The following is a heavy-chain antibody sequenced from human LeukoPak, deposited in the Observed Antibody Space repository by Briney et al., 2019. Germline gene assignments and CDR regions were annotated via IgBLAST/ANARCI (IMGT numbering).Heavy chain of an antibody. CDR2: INPNSGGT. CDR1: GYTFTGYY. D-gene: IGHD3-10*01. CDR3: ARDLQYYYGSGSSRFSYYYGMDV. Sequence: ASVKVSCKASGYTFTGYYMHWVRQAPGQGLEWMGWINPNSGGTNYARKFRGRVTMTRDTSISTAYMELSRLRSDDTAVYYCARDLQYYYGSGSSRFSYYYGMDVSGQGTTVTVSS. V-gene: IGHV1-2*02. J-gene: IGHJ6*02.